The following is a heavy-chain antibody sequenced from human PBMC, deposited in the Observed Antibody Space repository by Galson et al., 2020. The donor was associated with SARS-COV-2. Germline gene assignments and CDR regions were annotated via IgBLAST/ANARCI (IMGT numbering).Heavy chain of an antibody. J-gene: IGHJ6*02. D-gene: IGHD6-13*01. Sequence: ASVKVSCKASGYTFTSYGISWVRQAPGQGLEWMGWISAYNGNTNYAQKPQGRVTMTTDTSTSTAYMKLRSLRSDDTAVYYCATSAGYSSSWLYYYYYGMDVWGQGTTVTVSS. CDR3: ATSAGYSSSWLYYYYYGMDV. CDR2: ISAYNGNT. CDR1: GYTFTSYG. V-gene: IGHV1-18*01.